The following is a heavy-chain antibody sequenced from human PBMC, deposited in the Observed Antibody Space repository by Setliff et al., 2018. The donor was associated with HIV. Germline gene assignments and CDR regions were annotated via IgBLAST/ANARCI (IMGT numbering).Heavy chain of an antibody. D-gene: IGHD3-16*01. CDR3: AKGVKWYDP. CDR1: GFTFSSYA. J-gene: IGHJ5*02. Sequence: GSLRLSCAASGFTFSSYAMTWVRQAPGTGLEWVSFIYSDGRTYYADSVKGRFTISRDDSKNTLYLQMYSLRVDDTATYYCAKGVKWYDPWGQGTLVTVSS. V-gene: IGHV3-53*01. CDR2: IYSDGRT.